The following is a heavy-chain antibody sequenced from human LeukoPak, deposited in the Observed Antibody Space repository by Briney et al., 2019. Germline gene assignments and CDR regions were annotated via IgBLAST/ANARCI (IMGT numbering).Heavy chain of an antibody. CDR3: ASALGYCSGGSCHTYYYMDV. V-gene: IGHV1-2*02. Sequence: GASVKVSCKASGYTFTGYYMHWVRQAPGQGLEWMGWINPNSGGTNYAQKFQGRVTMTRDTSISTAYMELSRLRSDDTAVYYCASALGYCSGGSCHTYYYMDVWGKGTTVTISS. CDR2: INPNSGGT. D-gene: IGHD2-15*01. CDR1: GYTFTGYY. J-gene: IGHJ6*03.